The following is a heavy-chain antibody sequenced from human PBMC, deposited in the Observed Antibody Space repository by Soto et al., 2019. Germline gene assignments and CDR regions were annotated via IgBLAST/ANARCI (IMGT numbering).Heavy chain of an antibody. D-gene: IGHD2-2*02. CDR3: ARAGLPSTLQITWCDP. CDR2: IIPIFGST. CDR1: GGTFSTYA. J-gene: IGHJ5*02. V-gene: IGHV1-69*06. Sequence: SVKVSCKASGGTFSTYAIGWVRQAPGQGLEWMGGIIPIFGSTKYAQRFQGRVTITADKSTSTAYMGLSSLRSEDTAVYYCARAGLPSTLQITWCDPWGLGTLVTVSS.